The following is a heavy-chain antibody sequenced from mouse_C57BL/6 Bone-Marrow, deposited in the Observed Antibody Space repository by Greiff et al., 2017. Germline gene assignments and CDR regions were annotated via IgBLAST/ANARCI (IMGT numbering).Heavy chain of an antibody. D-gene: IGHD2-1*01. Sequence: DVQLVESGGDLVKPGGSLKLSCAASGFTFSSYGMSWVRQTPDKRLEWVATISSGGSYTYYPDSVKGRFTISRDNAKNTLYLQMSSLKSEDTAMYYCARQPIKLPHFDYWGQGTTLTVSS. J-gene: IGHJ2*01. CDR3: ARQPIKLPHFDY. V-gene: IGHV5-6*01. CDR2: ISSGGSYT. CDR1: GFTFSSYG.